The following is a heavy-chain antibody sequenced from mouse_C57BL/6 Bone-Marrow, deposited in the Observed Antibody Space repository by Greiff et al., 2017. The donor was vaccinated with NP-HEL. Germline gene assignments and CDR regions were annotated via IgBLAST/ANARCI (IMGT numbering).Heavy chain of an antibody. D-gene: IGHD2-1*01. J-gene: IGHJ2*01. CDR1: GYTFTSYG. CDR2: IYPRSGNT. Sequence: VKLQQSGAELARPGASVKLSCKASGYTFTSYGISWVKQRTGQGLEWIGEIYPRSGNTYYNENVKGKATLTADKSSSTAYMELRSLTSEDSAVYFCARSGGLLLHFDYWGKGTTLTVYS. CDR3: ARSGGLLLHFDY. V-gene: IGHV1-81*01.